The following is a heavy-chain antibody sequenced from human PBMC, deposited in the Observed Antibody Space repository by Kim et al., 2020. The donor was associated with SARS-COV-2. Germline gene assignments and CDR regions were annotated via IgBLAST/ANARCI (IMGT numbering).Heavy chain of an antibody. Sequence: GGSLRLSWAASGFTFSSDAMSWVRQAQGKGLEWVSAISGRGGSTYYADSGKGRFTISRDNSKNTLYLQMNSLRAEDTAGYYCAKNVWFGELPLDYWGQGT. V-gene: IGHV3-23*01. CDR3: AKNVWFGELPLDY. J-gene: IGHJ4*02. CDR2: ISGRGGST. CDR1: GFTFSSDA. D-gene: IGHD3-10*01.